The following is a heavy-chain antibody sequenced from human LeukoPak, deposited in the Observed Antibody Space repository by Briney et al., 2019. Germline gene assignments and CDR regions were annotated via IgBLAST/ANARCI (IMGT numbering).Heavy chain of an antibody. D-gene: IGHD4-17*01. V-gene: IGHV4-61*01. CDR1: GGSVSSGTYY. CDR2: IYYSEST. Sequence: PSETLSLTCTVSGGSVSSGTYYWSWIRQSPGKGLEWIGFIYYSESTNYNPSLKSRVSISVDTSKNQFSLKLSSVTAADTAVYYCARERGDYSYYYYGMDVWGQGTTVTVSS. CDR3: ARERGDYSYYYYGMDV. J-gene: IGHJ6*02.